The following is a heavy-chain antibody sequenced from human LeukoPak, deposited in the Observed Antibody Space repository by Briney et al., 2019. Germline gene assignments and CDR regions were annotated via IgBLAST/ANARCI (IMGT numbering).Heavy chain of an antibody. J-gene: IGHJ4*02. V-gene: IGHV4-31*03. CDR2: IYYSGST. D-gene: IGHD1-1*01. Sequence: SETLSLTCTVTGGSISSGGYYWSWIRQHPGKGLEWIGYIYYSGSTYYNPSLKSRVTISVDTSKNQFSLKLSSVTAADTAMYYCARGGRWNDGKAVDYWGQGTPVTVSS. CDR1: GGSISSGGYY. CDR3: ARGGRWNDGKAVDY.